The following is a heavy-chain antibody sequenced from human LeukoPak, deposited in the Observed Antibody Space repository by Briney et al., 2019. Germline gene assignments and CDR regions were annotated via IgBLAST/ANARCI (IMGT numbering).Heavy chain of an antibody. J-gene: IGHJ4*02. CDR1: GYTFTTYH. CDR2: INPSGGST. V-gene: IGHV1-46*01. D-gene: IGHD6-6*01. CDR3: ARIPLYSSSSGSDY. Sequence: GASVKVSCKASGYTFTTYHMHWVRQAPGQGLEWMGIINPSGGSTNYAQKFQGRVTMTRDMSTSTVYMELSRLRSDDTAVYYCARIPLYSSSSGSDYWGQGTLVTVSS.